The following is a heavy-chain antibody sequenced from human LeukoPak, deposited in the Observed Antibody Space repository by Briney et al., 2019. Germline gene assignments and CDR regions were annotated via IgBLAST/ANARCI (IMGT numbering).Heavy chain of an antibody. D-gene: IGHD4-17*01. J-gene: IGHJ3*02. CDR3: ARDTVTSDAFDI. CDR2: TYYRSKWYN. Sequence: SQPLSLPCAISGARVSSNSAAWTWIRQSPSRGLEWLGRTYYRSKWYNDYAVSVKSRITINPDTSKNQFSLQLNSVTPEDTAVYYCARDTVTSDAFDIWGQGTMVTVSS. V-gene: IGHV6-1*01. CDR1: GARVSSNSAA.